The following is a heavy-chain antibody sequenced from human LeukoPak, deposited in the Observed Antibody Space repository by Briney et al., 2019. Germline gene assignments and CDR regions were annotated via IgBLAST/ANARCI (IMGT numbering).Heavy chain of an antibody. CDR3: ASSEYSSGWYDY. CDR2: IHYSGST. D-gene: IGHD6-19*01. Sequence: PSQTLSLTCAVSGGSMSSGGYYWSWNRQHPGKGLEWIGYIHYSGSTDYNPSLKSRVTISVDTSKNQFSLKLSSVTAADTAVYYCASSEYSSGWYDYWGQGTLVTVSS. V-gene: IGHV4-31*11. J-gene: IGHJ4*02. CDR1: GGSMSSGGYY.